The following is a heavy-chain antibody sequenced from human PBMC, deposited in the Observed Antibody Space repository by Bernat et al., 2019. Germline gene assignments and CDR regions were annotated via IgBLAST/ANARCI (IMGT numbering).Heavy chain of an antibody. CDR3: AVPRSYLNWFDP. D-gene: IGHD3-10*01. CDR2: IYYSGST. CDR1: GGSISSYY. J-gene: IGHJ5*02. V-gene: IGHV4-59*01. Sequence: QVQLQESGPGLVKPSETLSLTCTVSGGSISSYYWSWIRQPPGKGLEWIGYIYYSGSTNYNPSLKSRVTISVDTSKNQFSLKLSSVAAADTAVYYCAVPRSYLNWFDPGGQGTRVTV.